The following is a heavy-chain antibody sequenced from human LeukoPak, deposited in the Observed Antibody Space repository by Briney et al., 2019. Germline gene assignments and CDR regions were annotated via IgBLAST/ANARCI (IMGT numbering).Heavy chain of an antibody. V-gene: IGHV4-39*07. CDR3: ARVPHDYTDY. CDR1: GGSISSSSYY. CDR2: IYYSGST. Sequence: SETLSLTCTVSGGSISSSSYYWGWIRQPPGKGLEWIGSIYYSGSTYYNPSLKSRVTISVDTSKNQFSLKLSSVTAADTAVYYCARVPHDYTDYWGQGTLVTVSS. J-gene: IGHJ4*02.